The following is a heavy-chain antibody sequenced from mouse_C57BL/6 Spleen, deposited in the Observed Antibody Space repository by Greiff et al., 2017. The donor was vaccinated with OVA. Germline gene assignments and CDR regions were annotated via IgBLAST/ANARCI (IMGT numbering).Heavy chain of an antibody. V-gene: IGHV1-19*01. J-gene: IGHJ4*01. D-gene: IGHD2-4*01. CDR3: ARRGIYYDYDRAMDY. Sequence: VQLQQSGPVLVKPGASVKMSCKASGYTFTDYYMNWVKQSHGKSLEWIGVINPYNGGTSYNQKFKGKATLTVDKSASTAYMELNSLTSEDSAVYYCARRGIYYDYDRAMDYWGQGASVTVSS. CDR2: INPYNGGT. CDR1: GYTFTDYY.